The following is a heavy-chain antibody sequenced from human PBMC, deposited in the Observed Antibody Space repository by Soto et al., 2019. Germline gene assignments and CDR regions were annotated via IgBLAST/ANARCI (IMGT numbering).Heavy chain of an antibody. D-gene: IGHD3-3*01. Sequence: SQTLSLTCAISGDSVSSNSAAWNWIRQSPSRGLEWLGRTYYRSKWYNDYAVSVKSRITINPDTSKNQFSLQLNSVTPEDTAVYYCARATQRFLEWRPDGGFDYWGQGTLVTVSS. CDR3: ARATQRFLEWRPDGGFDY. V-gene: IGHV6-1*01. CDR2: TYYRSKWYN. J-gene: IGHJ4*02. CDR1: GDSVSSNSAA.